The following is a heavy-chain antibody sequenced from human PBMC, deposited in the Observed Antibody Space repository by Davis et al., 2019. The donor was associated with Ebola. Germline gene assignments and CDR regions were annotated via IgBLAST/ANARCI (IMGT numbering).Heavy chain of an antibody. Sequence: AASVKVSCKASGGTFSDYTFTWVRQAPGQGLEWMGRINPILGVADYAQRFQGRVTITADKSTVTADLKLISLRSEDTAVYYCARFGHDFGDPLYDAFHIWGQGTMVTVSS. CDR2: INPILGVA. D-gene: IGHD4-17*01. CDR1: GGTFSDYT. V-gene: IGHV1-69*02. J-gene: IGHJ3*02. CDR3: ARFGHDFGDPLYDAFHI.